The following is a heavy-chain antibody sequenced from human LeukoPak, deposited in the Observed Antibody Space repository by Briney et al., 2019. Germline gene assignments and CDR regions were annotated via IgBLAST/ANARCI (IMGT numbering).Heavy chain of an antibody. CDR1: GFTFSSYA. J-gene: IGHJ4*02. D-gene: IGHD2-8*01. V-gene: IGHV3-30-3*01. Sequence: PGGSLRLSCAASGFTFSSYAMHWVRQAPGNGLEWVAVISYDGSNKYYADSVKGRFTISRDNSKNTLQLQMNSLRAEDTAVYYCAIDVLMVYVHTTCPDYWGQGTLVTVSS. CDR3: AIDVLMVYVHTTCPDY. CDR2: ISYDGSNK.